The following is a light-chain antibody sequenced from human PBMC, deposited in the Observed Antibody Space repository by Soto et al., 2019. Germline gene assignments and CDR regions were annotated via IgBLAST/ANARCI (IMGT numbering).Light chain of an antibody. J-gene: IGKJ2*01. Sequence: EIVLTQSPGTLSLSPGERATLSCRASPSVSSSYFAWYQQKPGQAPRLLIYGASSRATGIPDRFSGSGSGTDFTLTISRLEPEDFAVYYCQQYGSSPYTCGQGTKLEIK. CDR1: PSVSSSY. CDR3: QQYGSSPYT. CDR2: GAS. V-gene: IGKV3-20*01.